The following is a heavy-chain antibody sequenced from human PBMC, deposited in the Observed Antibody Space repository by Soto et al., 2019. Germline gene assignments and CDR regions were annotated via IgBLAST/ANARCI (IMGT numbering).Heavy chain of an antibody. CDR1: EYSFTSYW. Sequence: PGESLKISCKGSEYSFTSYWIGWVRQMPGKGLEWMGIIYPGDSDTRYSPSLKSRLIISIDTSKNQFSLKVGSVTAADTAVYYCASSSLYGMDVWGQGTTVTVSS. CDR3: ASSSLYGMDV. J-gene: IGHJ6*02. CDR2: IYPGDSDT. V-gene: IGHV5-51*01.